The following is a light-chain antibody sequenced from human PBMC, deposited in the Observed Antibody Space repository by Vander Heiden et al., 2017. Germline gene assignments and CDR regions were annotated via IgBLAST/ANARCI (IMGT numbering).Light chain of an antibody. CDR2: KDS. CDR3: QSADSSGTVV. V-gene: IGLV3-25*03. J-gene: IGLJ2*01. Sequence: SSELTQPSSVSVSPEETARITGSGDAWQKQYAYWDRQKPGQAPVLVIYKDSERPSGIPERFSGSSSGTTVTLTISGVQEEDEADYYCQSADSSGTVVFGGGTKLTVL. CDR1: AWQKQY.